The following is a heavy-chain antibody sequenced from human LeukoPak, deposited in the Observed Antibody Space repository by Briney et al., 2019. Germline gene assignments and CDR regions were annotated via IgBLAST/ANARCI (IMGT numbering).Heavy chain of an antibody. CDR1: GGSISSGGYY. Sequence: SETLSLTCTVSGGSISSGGYYWSWTRQPPGKGLEWIGEINHSGSTNYNPSLKSRVTISVDTSKNQFSLKLSSVTAADTAVYYCASSDYSGSYSDYWGQGTLVTVSS. V-gene: IGHV4-39*07. D-gene: IGHD1-26*01. J-gene: IGHJ4*02. CDR3: ASSDYSGSYSDY. CDR2: INHSGST.